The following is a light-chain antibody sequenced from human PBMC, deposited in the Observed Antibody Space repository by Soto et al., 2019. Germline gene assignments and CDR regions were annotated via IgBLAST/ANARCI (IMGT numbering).Light chain of an antibody. CDR1: SSDVGGYNY. CDR3: SSYTSSSTLLYV. Sequence: QAVVTQPASVSGSPGQSITISCTGTSSDVGGYNYVSWYQQHPGKAPKLMIYDVSNRTSGVSNRFSGSKSGNTASLTISGLQAEDEADYYCSSYTSSSTLLYVFGTGTKLTVL. V-gene: IGLV2-14*01. CDR2: DVS. J-gene: IGLJ1*01.